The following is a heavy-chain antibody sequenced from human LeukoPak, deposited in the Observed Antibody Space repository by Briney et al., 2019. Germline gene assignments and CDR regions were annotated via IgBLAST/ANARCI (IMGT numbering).Heavy chain of an antibody. CDR3: TITMIVVVIKEGYFDY. J-gene: IGHJ4*02. CDR1: GFAFSDYG. D-gene: IGHD3-22*01. Sequence: GKSLRLSCVASGFAFSDYGIHWVRQAPGKGLEWVAVIWYDGSNEHYADSVKGRFTISRDNSKNTLYLQMNSLIAEDTAVYYCTITMIVVVIKEGYFDYWGQGTLVTVSS. CDR2: IWYDGSNE. V-gene: IGHV3-33*01.